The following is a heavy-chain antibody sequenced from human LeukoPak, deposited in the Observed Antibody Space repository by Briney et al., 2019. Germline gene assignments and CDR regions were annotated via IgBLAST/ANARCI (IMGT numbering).Heavy chain of an antibody. CDR2: INPNSGRT. CDR1: GYTFTGYY. CDR3: ARTREYSSSWYFPPFDP. Sequence: APVKVSCKTSGYTFTGYYMHWVRQAPGQGLEWMGWINPNSGRTNYAQNFQGRVTMTRDPSISTAYMELNSLTSNDTAVYYCARTREYSSSWYFPPFDPWGQGTLVTVSS. D-gene: IGHD6-13*01. V-gene: IGHV1-2*02. J-gene: IGHJ5*02.